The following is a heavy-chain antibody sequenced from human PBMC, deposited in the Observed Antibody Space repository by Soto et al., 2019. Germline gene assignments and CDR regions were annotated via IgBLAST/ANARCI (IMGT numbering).Heavy chain of an antibody. D-gene: IGHD3-22*01. J-gene: IGHJ4*02. CDR2: INAGNGNT. CDR1: GYTFTSYA. V-gene: IGHV1-3*01. CDR3: VRDPSSGYRSFDY. Sequence: GASVKVSCKASGYTFTSYAMHWVRQAPGQRLEWMGWINAGNGNTKYSQKFQGRVTITRDTSASTVYMELGSLRSEDTAVYYCVRDPSSGYRSFDYWGQGTLVTVSS.